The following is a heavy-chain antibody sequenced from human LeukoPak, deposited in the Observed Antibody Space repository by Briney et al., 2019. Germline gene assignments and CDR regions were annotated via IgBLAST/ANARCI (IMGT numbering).Heavy chain of an antibody. CDR1: GFPFSTYA. Sequence: DPGGSLRLSCAASGFPFSTYAMSWVRQAPGKGLEWVSVITGSGGFTQYADSVKGRFTISRDNSKNTLNLQMNSLRAEDTAVYYCAKDPFGGGVGGAIDYGGQEPRATVPS. D-gene: IGHD3-16*01. V-gene: IGHV3-23*01. CDR2: ITGSGGFT. CDR3: AKDPFGGGVGGAIDY. J-gene: IGHJ4*02.